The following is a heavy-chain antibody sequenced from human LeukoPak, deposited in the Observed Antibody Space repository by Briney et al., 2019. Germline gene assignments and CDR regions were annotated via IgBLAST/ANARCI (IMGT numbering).Heavy chain of an antibody. CDR1: GGSISSSSYY. V-gene: IGHV4-39*01. J-gene: IGHJ4*02. CDR2: IYYSGST. CDR3: ARSVRRRVVPAAIHSDY. Sequence: SETLSLTCTVSGGSISSSSYYWGWIRQPPGKGLEWIGGIYYSGSTYYNPSLKSRVTVSVDTSKNQFSLKLSSVTAADTAVYYCARSVRRRVVPAAIHSDYWGQGTLVTVSS. D-gene: IGHD2-2*02.